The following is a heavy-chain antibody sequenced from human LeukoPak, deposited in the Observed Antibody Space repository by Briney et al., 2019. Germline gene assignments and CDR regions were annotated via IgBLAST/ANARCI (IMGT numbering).Heavy chain of an antibody. J-gene: IGHJ4*02. CDR3: AREYYEYVSGSYDY. D-gene: IGHD3-16*01. Sequence: SETLSLTCTVSGGSISSYYWSWIRQPAGKGLEWIGRIYTSGSTNYNPSLKSRVTMSVDTSKNQFSLKLNSVTAADTAAYYCAREYYEYVSGSYDYWGQGTLVTVSS. CDR2: IYTSGST. V-gene: IGHV4-4*07. CDR1: GGSISSYY.